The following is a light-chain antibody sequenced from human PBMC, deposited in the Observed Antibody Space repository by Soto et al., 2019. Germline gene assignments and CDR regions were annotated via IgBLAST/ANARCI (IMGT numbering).Light chain of an antibody. V-gene: IGKV1-5*01. CDR1: QSMSTW. CDR2: GAS. J-gene: IGKJ4*01. CDR3: PQYNGFSLT. Sequence: DIQMTQSPPTLSASVGDRVTKTCRASQSMSTWLAWYQQKPGKAPKLLIHGASSLESGGPSRFSESGSGTEFTLTISSLQPDDFATYYCPQYNGFSLTFGGGTKVEI.